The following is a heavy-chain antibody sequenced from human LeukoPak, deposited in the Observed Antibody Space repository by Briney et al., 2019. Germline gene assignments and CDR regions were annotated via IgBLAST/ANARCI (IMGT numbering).Heavy chain of an antibody. CDR1: GFTFGSYA. Sequence: GGSLRLSCAASGFTFGSYAMSWVRQAPGKGLEWVSAISGSGGSTYYADSVKGRFTISRDNSKNTLYLQMNSLRAEDTAVYYCASVGGNYFDYWGQGTLVTVSS. D-gene: IGHD1-1*01. V-gene: IGHV3-23*01. CDR2: ISGSGGST. CDR3: ASVGGNYFDY. J-gene: IGHJ4*02.